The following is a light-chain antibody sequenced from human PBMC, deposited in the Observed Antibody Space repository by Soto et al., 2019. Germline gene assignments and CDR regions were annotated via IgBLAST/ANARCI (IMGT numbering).Light chain of an antibody. CDR2: EAT. V-gene: IGLV2-14*01. CDR3: GSYKKDDSSV. J-gene: IGLJ1*01. Sequence: QSYPTPPPSVSRTPGQSITVSCAGTSSDIGASNFVSWYQHLPGRAPKVIIFEATNRPSGVSDRFSGSKAGITAARTISGLQAGDEAEYFCGSYKKDDSSVFGTGTKGTV. CDR1: SSDIGASNF.